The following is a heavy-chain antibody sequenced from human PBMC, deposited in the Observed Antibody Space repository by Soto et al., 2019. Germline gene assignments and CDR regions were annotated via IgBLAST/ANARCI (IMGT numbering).Heavy chain of an antibody. CDR1: GGTFSSYA. D-gene: IGHD2-15*01. CDR2: IIPIFGTA. J-gene: IGHJ5*02. CDR3: ARRPVGAPRWFDP. Sequence: GPPVKVSCKASGGTFSSYAISWVRQAPGQGLEWMGGIIPIFGTANYAQKFQGRVTITADESTSTAYMELSSLRSEDTAVYYCARRPVGAPRWFDPWGQGTLVTVSS. V-gene: IGHV1-69*13.